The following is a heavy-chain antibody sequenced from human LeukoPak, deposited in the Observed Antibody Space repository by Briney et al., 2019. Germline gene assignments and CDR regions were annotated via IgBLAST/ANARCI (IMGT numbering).Heavy chain of an antibody. CDR1: GYTLTELS. D-gene: IGHD6-6*01. J-gene: IGHJ5*02. Sequence: ASVKVSCKVSGYTLTELSMHWVRQAPGKGLEWMGGFDPEDGETIYAQKFQGRVTMTEDTSTDTAYMELSSLRSEDTAVYYCATVPSMKNWFDPWGQGTLVTVSS. CDR2: FDPEDGET. V-gene: IGHV1-24*01. CDR3: ATVPSMKNWFDP.